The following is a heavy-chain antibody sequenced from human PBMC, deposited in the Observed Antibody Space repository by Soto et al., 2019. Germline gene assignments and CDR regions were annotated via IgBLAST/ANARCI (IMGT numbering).Heavy chain of an antibody. Sequence: PGGSLSLSCGASGFTFSSYWMNWVRQAPGKGLEWVANIKQDGSETSYVDSVKGRFTISRDNAKNSLYLQMDSLRAEDTAVYYCARVNDSAWYAREYWGQGTLVTVSS. CDR1: GFTFSSYW. D-gene: IGHD6-19*01. V-gene: IGHV3-7*01. CDR3: ARVNDSAWYAREY. CDR2: IKQDGSET. J-gene: IGHJ4*02.